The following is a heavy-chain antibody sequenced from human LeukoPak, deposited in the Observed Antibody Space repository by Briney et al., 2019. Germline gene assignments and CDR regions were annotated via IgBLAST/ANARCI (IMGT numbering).Heavy chain of an antibody. CDR3: AREPSRNTYYYDSSAYYSAFDI. CDR2: IKEDGSGK. J-gene: IGHJ3*02. Sequence: AGSLRLTCVASGFTFRRYWMTWVRQAQGKKPYGVAHIKEDGSGKYYDDSVRGRFTISRDNAKDSLYLQMNSLRAEDTAVYYCAREPSRNTYYYDSSAYYSAFDIWGQGTMVTVSS. V-gene: IGHV3-7*01. CDR1: GFTFRRYW. D-gene: IGHD3-22*01.